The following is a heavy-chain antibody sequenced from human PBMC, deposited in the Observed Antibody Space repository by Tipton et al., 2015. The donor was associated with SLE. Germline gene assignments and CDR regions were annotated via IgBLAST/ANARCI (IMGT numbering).Heavy chain of an antibody. CDR3: AKGLGGYGDYEGQGY. V-gene: IGHV3-30*18. CDR2: IWYDGSNK. J-gene: IGHJ4*02. CDR1: GFTFSSYG. Sequence: SLRLSCAASGFTFSSYGMHWVRQAPGKGLEWVAVIWYDGSNKYYADSVKGRFTISRDNSKNTLYLQMNSLRAEDTAVYYCAKGLGGYGDYEGQGYWGQGTLVTVSS. D-gene: IGHD4-17*01.